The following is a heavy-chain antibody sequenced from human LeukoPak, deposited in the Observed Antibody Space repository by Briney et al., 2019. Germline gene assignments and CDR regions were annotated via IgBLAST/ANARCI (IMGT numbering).Heavy chain of an antibody. J-gene: IGHJ4*02. Sequence: PSETLSLTCTVSGGSISSGGYYWSWIRQHPGKGLEWIGYIYYSGSTYYNPSLKSRVTISVDTSKNQFSLKLSSVTAADTAVCYCARVGGEQQQTPFDYWGQGTLVTVSS. CDR2: IYYSGST. V-gene: IGHV4-31*03. CDR1: GGSISSGGYY. D-gene: IGHD6-13*01. CDR3: ARVGGEQQQTPFDY.